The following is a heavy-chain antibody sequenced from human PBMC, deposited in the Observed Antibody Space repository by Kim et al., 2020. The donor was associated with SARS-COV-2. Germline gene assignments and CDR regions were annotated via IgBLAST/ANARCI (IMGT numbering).Heavy chain of an antibody. CDR3: ARDFSSWSSW. J-gene: IGHJ4*02. CDR2: ISSSSTYI. Sequence: GGSLRLSCAASGFTFSSFIMNWVRQAPGKGLEWVSSISSSSTYIYYTDSVKGRFTISRDNAKNSLYLQMNSLTAEDTAVYYCARDFSSWSSWWGQGTLVTVSS. CDR1: GFTFSSFI. D-gene: IGHD6-13*01. V-gene: IGHV3-21*01.